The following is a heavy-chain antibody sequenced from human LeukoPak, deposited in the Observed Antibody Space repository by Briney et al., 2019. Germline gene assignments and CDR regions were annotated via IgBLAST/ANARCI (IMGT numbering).Heavy chain of an antibody. V-gene: IGHV4-30-2*01. CDR2: IYHSGST. CDR1: GGSISSGGYY. D-gene: IGHD3-22*01. CDR3: ARPPRPAYDSSGYYYY. J-gene: IGHJ4*02. Sequence: SETLSLTCAVSGGSISSGGYYWSWIRQPPGKGLEWIGYIYHSGSTYYNPSLKSRVTISVDRSKNQFSLKLSSVTAADTAVYYCARPPRPAYDSSGYYYYWGQGTLVTVSS.